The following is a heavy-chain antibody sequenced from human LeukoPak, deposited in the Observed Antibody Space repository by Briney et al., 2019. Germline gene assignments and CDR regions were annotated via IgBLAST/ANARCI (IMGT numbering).Heavy chain of an antibody. CDR1: GFTFSSYS. CDR2: ISSSGSTI. CDR3: ARENDYGDY. Sequence: QPGGSLRLSCAASGFTFSSYSMNWVRQAPGKGLEWVSYISSSGSTIYYADSVKGRFTISRDNAKNSLYLQMNSLRAEDTAVYYCARENDYGDYWGQGTLVTVSS. V-gene: IGHV3-48*04. J-gene: IGHJ4*02.